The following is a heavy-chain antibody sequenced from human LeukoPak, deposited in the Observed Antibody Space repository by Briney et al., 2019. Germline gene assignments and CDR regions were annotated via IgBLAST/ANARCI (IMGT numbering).Heavy chain of an antibody. Sequence: GGSLRLSCAASGFTFRTYGMNWVRQAPGKGLEWVSYISSGSNTIYYADSVKGRFTISRDNAKNSLCLQMNSLRAEDTAVYYCARVNNGGVGWEYYFDYWGQGTLVTVSS. CDR2: ISSGSNTI. V-gene: IGHV3-48*04. D-gene: IGHD1/OR15-1a*01. CDR1: GFTFRTYG. CDR3: ARVNNGGVGWEYYFDY. J-gene: IGHJ4*02.